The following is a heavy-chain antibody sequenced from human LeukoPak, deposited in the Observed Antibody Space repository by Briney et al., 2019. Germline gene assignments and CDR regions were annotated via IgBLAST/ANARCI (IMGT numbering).Heavy chain of an antibody. Sequence: GGSLRLSCAASGFTLSYYWMHWVRQAPGKGLVWVSCINGDGSSTNYADSVKGRFTISRDNAKNTLYLEMNSLRAEDTAVYYCARELPRHYYFDYWGQGTLVTVSS. D-gene: IGHD1-26*01. CDR1: GFTLSYYW. J-gene: IGHJ4*02. V-gene: IGHV3-74*01. CDR2: INGDGSST. CDR3: ARELPRHYYFDY.